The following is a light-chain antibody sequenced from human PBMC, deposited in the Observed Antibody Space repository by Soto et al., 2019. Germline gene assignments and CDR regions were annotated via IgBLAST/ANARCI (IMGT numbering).Light chain of an antibody. V-gene: IGLV1-40*01. CDR1: SSNIGAGYD. CDR3: QSCDSSLSGSGV. J-gene: IGLJ1*01. CDR2: GNS. Sequence: QSVLTQPPSVSGAPGQRVTISCTGNSSNIGAGYDVHWYQQLPGKAPKLLIFGNSHRPSGVPDRFFGSKSGTSASLAITGLQAEDEADYYCQSCDSSLSGSGVFGTGTKLTVL.